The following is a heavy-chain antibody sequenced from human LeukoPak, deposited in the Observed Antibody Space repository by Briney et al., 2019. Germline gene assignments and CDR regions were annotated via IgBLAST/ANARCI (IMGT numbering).Heavy chain of an antibody. J-gene: IGHJ5*02. CDR3: ARQRANIAGACSGGSCYSLNRFDP. CDR2: IYYSGSTYYT. D-gene: IGHD2-15*01. CDR1: GGSISSSSYY. V-gene: IGHV4-39*01. Sequence: SETLSLTCTVSGGSISSSSYYWGWIRQPPGKGLEWIGTIYYSGSTYYTYYNPSLKSRVTISVDTSKNQFSLKLSSVTAADTAVYYCARQRANIAGACSGGSCYSLNRFDPWGQGTLVTVSS.